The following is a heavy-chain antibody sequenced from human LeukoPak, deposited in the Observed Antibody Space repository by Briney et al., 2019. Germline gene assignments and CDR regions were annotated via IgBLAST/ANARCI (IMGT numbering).Heavy chain of an antibody. Sequence: GGSLRLSCAASGFTFSNYALSWVRQAPGRSLEWVSLISWSSLTTEYADSVKGRFTVSRDNSKNTLSLQMNSLNADDTAVYYCAKHVRTSVWFFDSWGQGTLVTVSS. CDR3: AKHVRTSVWFFDS. V-gene: IGHV3-23*01. CDR1: GFTFSNYA. J-gene: IGHJ4*02. D-gene: IGHD6-19*01. CDR2: ISWSSLTT.